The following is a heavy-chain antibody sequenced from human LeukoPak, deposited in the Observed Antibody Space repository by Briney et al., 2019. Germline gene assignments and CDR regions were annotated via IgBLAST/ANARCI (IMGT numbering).Heavy chain of an antibody. J-gene: IGHJ6*02. CDR3: ARVNYYSGMDV. CDR1: GYTFTSYF. Sequence: GASVKVSCKAAGYTFTSYFISWVRQAPGQGLEWMGWISAYNGNANYAQKFLGRVTMTTDTATSTAYMELWSLRSDDTAVFYCARVNYYSGMDVWGQGTPVTVSS. CDR2: ISAYNGNA. V-gene: IGHV1-18*01.